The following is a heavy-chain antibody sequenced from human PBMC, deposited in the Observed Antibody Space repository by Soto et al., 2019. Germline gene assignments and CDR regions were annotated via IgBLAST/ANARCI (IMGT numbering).Heavy chain of an antibody. CDR1: GFTFSSYG. Sequence: ESGGGVVQPGRSLRLSCAASGFTFSSYGMHWVRRAPGKGLEWVAVIWSDGSNKYYADSVKGRFTISRDNSKNTLDLQMNSLRVEDTAVYYCAREEGYWGQGTLVTVSS. J-gene: IGHJ4*02. V-gene: IGHV3-33*01. CDR2: IWSDGSNK. CDR3: AREEGY.